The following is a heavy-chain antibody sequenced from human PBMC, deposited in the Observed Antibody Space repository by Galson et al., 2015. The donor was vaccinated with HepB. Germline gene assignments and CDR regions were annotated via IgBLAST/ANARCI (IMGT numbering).Heavy chain of an antibody. CDR1: GGTFTSYA. Sequence: SVKVSCKASGGTFTSYAITWVRQAPGQGLEWMGGIIPIFGTANYAQKFQGRVTITADESTSTAYMELSSLRSEDTAVYYCARHYDFWSGYYLAWFDPWGQGTLVTVSS. V-gene: IGHV1-69*13. CDR2: IIPIFGTA. CDR3: ARHYDFWSGYYLAWFDP. D-gene: IGHD3-3*01. J-gene: IGHJ5*02.